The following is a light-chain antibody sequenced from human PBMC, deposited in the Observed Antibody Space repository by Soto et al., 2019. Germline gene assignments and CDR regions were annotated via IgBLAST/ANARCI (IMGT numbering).Light chain of an antibody. J-gene: IGKJ3*01. Sequence: DIQMTQSPSSLSASVGDRVTITCRASQSISSYLNWYQQKPGKAPKLLIYAASSLQSGVPSRFSGSGSGTDFSHTISSLQPEDFATYYCQQSYSTPFTFGPGNKVDI. CDR2: AAS. CDR1: QSISSY. CDR3: QQSYSTPFT. V-gene: IGKV1-39*01.